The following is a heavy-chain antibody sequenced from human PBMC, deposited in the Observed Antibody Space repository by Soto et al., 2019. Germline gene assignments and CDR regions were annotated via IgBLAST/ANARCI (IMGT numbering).Heavy chain of an antibody. J-gene: IGHJ5*02. Sequence: ASVKVSCKASGYTFTSYDINWVRQATGQGFGYLGWMNPNSGNTGYVKKFQGRVTMTRDTSMSTAYMELSSLRSEDTAVYYCARGSKYGDYSRWFDPWGPGTLVTVSS. V-gene: IGHV1-8*01. CDR1: GYTFTSYD. CDR2: MNPNSGNT. CDR3: ARGSKYGDYSRWFDP. D-gene: IGHD4-17*01.